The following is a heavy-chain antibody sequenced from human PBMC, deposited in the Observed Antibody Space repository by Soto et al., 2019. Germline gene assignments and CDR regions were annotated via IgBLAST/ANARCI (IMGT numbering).Heavy chain of an antibody. CDR2: IYYSGSP. J-gene: IGHJ4*02. D-gene: IGHD2-15*01. V-gene: IGHV4-59*01. CDR1: GGSINNYY. CDR3: ARAGAATLSDY. Sequence: QVQLQESGPGLVKPSETLSLTCSVSGGSINNYYCSWIRQPPRKGLEWIGYIYYSGSPNYHPTLKSRVTTSVVTSKNPFSLNLSSVTPADTAVYYWARAGAATLSDYWGQGTLVTVSS.